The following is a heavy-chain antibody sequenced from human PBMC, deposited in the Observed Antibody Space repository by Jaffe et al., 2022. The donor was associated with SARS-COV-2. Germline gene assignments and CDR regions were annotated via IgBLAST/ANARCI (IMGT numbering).Heavy chain of an antibody. V-gene: IGHV3-43*02. Sequence: EVQLVESGGGVVQPGGSLRLSCAASGFTFDDYAMHWVRQAPGKGLEWVSLISGDGGSTYYADSVKGRFTISRDNSKNSLYLQMNSLRTEDTALYYCAKGDTIFGVVVYGMDVWGQGTTVTVSS. CDR2: ISGDGGST. CDR1: GFTFDDYA. D-gene: IGHD3-3*01. CDR3: AKGDTIFGVVVYGMDV. J-gene: IGHJ6*02.